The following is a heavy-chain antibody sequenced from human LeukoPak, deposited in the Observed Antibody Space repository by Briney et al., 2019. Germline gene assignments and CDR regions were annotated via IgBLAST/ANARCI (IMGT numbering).Heavy chain of an antibody. D-gene: IGHD2-2*01. Sequence: ASMKVSCKASGYTFTSYYMHWVRQAPGQGLEWMGIINPSGGSTSYAQKFQGRVTMTRDASTSTVYMELSSLRSEDTAVYYCARELLPAVTEGWFDPWGQGTLVTVSS. V-gene: IGHV1-46*01. CDR1: GYTFTSYY. CDR3: ARELLPAVTEGWFDP. J-gene: IGHJ5*02. CDR2: INPSGGST.